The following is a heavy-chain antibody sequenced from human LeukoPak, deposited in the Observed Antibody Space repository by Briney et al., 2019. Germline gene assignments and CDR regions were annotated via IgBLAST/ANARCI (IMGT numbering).Heavy chain of an antibody. V-gene: IGHV3-9*01. D-gene: IGHD6-13*01. CDR1: GSSFDDFA. CDR3: AKDYGSSWPNWFDP. J-gene: IGHJ5*02. Sequence: GGSLRLSCAASGSSFDDFAMHWVRQAPGKGLEWVSSISWNSGNIGYADSVKGRFTISRDNAKNSLFLQMNSLRADDTALYYCAKDYGSSWPNWFDPWGQGTLVTVSS. CDR2: ISWNSGNI.